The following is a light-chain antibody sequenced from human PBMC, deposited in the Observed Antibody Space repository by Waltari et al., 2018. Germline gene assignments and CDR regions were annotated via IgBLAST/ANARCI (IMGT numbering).Light chain of an antibody. CDR3: SSYARSDNSVL. CDR1: TSDVVGFTL. Sequence: QSALTQPASVSGSPGQSITISCTGSTSDVVGFTLVSWYRQFPNKAPQLIIYEGTRRPSGVSSRFSASKSGNTASLTISGLQAEDEALYFCSSYARSDNSVLFGGGTQLSVL. J-gene: IGLJ2*01. V-gene: IGLV2-23*01. CDR2: EGT.